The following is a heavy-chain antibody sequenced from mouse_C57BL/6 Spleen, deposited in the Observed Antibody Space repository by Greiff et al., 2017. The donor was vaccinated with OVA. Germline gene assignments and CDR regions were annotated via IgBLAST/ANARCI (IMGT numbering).Heavy chain of an antibody. CDR1: GYTFTSYW. CDR2: IYPGSGST. CDR3: AREGGTTVVATDYFDY. J-gene: IGHJ2*01. D-gene: IGHD1-1*01. V-gene: IGHV1-55*01. Sequence: QVQLQQPGAELVKPGASVKMSCKASGYTFTSYWITWVKQRPGQGLEWIGDIYPGSGSTNYNEKFKSKATLTVDTSSSTAYMQLSSLTSEDSAVYYCAREGGTTVVATDYFDYWGQGTTLTVSS.